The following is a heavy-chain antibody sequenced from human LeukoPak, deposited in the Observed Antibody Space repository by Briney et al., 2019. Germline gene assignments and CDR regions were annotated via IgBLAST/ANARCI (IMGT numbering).Heavy chain of an antibody. CDR1: GGTFSSYA. CDR2: IIPIFGTA. CDR3: ARGGDFWSGYPPGGYYMDV. Sequence: SVKVSCKASGGTFSSYAISWVRQAPGQGLEWMGGIIPIFGTANYAQKFQGRVTITADESTSTAYMELSSLRSEDTAVYYCARGGDFWSGYPPGGYYMDVWGKGTTVTVSS. J-gene: IGHJ6*03. V-gene: IGHV1-69*13. D-gene: IGHD3-3*01.